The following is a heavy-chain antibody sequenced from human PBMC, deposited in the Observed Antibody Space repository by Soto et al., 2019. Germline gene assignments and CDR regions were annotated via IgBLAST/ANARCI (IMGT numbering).Heavy chain of an antibody. V-gene: IGHV1-18*01. J-gene: IGHJ6*02. CDR3: ARYCSGGSCLYYYYGMDV. CDR1: GYTFTSYG. CDR2: ISAYNGNT. D-gene: IGHD2-15*01. Sequence: ASVKVSCKASGYTFTSYGISWVRQAPGQGLERMGWISAYNGNTSYAQKLQGRVTMTTDTSTSTAYMELRSLRSDDTAVYYCARYCSGGSCLYYYYGMDVWGQGTTVTVSS.